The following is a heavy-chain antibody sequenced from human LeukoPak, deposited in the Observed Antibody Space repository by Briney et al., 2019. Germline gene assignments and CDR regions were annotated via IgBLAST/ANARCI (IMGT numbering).Heavy chain of an antibody. CDR3: ARLFRDSGSYRPFDY. D-gene: IGHD1-26*01. CDR2: INPNSGGT. CDR1: GYTFTGYY. V-gene: IGHV1-2*02. J-gene: IGHJ4*02. Sequence: ASVKVSCKASGYTFTGYYMHWVRQAPGQGLEWMGWINPNSGGTNYAQKFQGRVTMTRDTSISTAYMELSRLRSDDTAVCYCARLFRDSGSYRPFDYWGQGTLVTVSS.